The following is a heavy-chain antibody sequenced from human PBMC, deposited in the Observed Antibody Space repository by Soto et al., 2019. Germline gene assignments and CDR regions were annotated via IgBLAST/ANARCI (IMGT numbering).Heavy chain of an antibody. J-gene: IGHJ4*02. CDR2: IYSGGDT. CDR3: ASAVLLWFGDH. D-gene: IGHD3-10*01. CDR1: GFIVSNNY. V-gene: IGHV3-66*01. Sequence: GGSLRLSCAASGFIVSNNYMNWVRQAPGKGLEWVSVIYSGGDTYYADSVKGRFTISRDNSKNTLYLQMNSLRAEDTAVYYCASAVLLWFGDHWGQGTLVTVSS.